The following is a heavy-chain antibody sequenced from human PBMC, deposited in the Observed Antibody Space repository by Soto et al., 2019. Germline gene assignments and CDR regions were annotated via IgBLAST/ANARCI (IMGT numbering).Heavy chain of an antibody. CDR2: INPSGDST. V-gene: IGHV3-23*01. J-gene: IGHJ4*02. Sequence: PGGSLRLSCVASGFTFSRHGLSWVRQAPGKGLEWVSTINPSGDSTFYADSVKGRFTISRDNSKNTVYLQMNSLSVGDTAVFFCANVDVSTASSFDYWGQGTLVTVSS. D-gene: IGHD5-18*01. CDR1: GFTFSRHG. CDR3: ANVDVSTASSFDY.